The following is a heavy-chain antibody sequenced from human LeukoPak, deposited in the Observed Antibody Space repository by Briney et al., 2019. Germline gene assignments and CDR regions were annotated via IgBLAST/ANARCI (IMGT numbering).Heavy chain of an antibody. D-gene: IGHD4-17*01. Sequence: SGPALVKPTQTLTLTCTFSGFSLSTSGMCVSWVRQPPGKALEWLALIDWDDDKYYSTSLKTRLTISKDTSKNQVVFTMTNMDPVDTATYYCARIKLGDYGDFSYYFDYWGQGTLVTVSS. V-gene: IGHV2-70*20. CDR3: ARIKLGDYGDFSYYFDY. J-gene: IGHJ4*02. CDR1: GFSLSTSGMC. CDR2: IDWDDDK.